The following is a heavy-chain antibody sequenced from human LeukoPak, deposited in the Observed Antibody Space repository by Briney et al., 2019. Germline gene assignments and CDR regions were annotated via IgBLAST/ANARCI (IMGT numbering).Heavy chain of an antibody. D-gene: IGHD6-6*01. Sequence: GGSLRLSCAAPGFAFSSYAMHWVRQAPGKGLEWVAVISYDGSNKYYADSVKGRFTISRDNSKNTLYLQMNSLRAEDTAVYYCARDRGLYNSSSEGYMDVWGKGTTVTVSS. CDR2: ISYDGSNK. CDR3: ARDRGLYNSSSEGYMDV. V-gene: IGHV3-30-3*01. CDR1: GFAFSSYA. J-gene: IGHJ6*03.